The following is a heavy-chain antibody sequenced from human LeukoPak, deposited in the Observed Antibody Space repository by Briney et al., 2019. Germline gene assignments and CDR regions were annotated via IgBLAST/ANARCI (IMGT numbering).Heavy chain of an antibody. CDR2: ITSSSYV. D-gene: IGHD6-19*01. Sequence: GGSLRLSCEASGFTFSSYNMNWVRQAPGKRLEWVSSITSSSYVFYADSVKGRFTISRDNAKNSLYLQMNSLRAEDTAVYYCARGRLARSPYFDYWGQGTLVTVSS. J-gene: IGHJ4*02. CDR3: ARGRLARSPYFDY. CDR1: GFTFSSYN. V-gene: IGHV3-21*04.